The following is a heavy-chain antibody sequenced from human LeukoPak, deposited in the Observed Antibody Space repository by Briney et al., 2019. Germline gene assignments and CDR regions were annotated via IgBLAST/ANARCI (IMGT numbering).Heavy chain of an antibody. V-gene: IGHV4-39*01. CDR2: IYYSGST. D-gene: IGHD2-2*01. Sequence: PSETLSLTCTVSGGSISSSSYYWGWIRQPPGQGLEWIGSIYYSGSTYYNPSLKSRVTISVDTSRNQFSLKLSSVTAADTAVYYCAREDGDCSSTSCSVNWFDPWGQGTLVTVSS. CDR1: GGSISSSSYY. J-gene: IGHJ5*02. CDR3: AREDGDCSSTSCSVNWFDP.